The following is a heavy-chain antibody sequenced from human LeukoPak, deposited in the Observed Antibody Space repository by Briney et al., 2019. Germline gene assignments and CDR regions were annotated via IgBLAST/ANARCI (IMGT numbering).Heavy chain of an antibody. CDR1: GGSISSYY. CDR3: ARDRYYYDSSGWNWFDP. CDR2: IYYSGST. J-gene: IGHJ5*02. V-gene: IGHV4-59*01. D-gene: IGHD3-22*01. Sequence: PSETLSLTCTGSGGSISSYYWSWIRQPPGKGLEWIGYIYYSGSTNYNPSLKSRVTTSVDTSKNQFSLKLSSVTAADTAVYYCARDRYYYDSSGWNWFDPWGQGTLVTVSS.